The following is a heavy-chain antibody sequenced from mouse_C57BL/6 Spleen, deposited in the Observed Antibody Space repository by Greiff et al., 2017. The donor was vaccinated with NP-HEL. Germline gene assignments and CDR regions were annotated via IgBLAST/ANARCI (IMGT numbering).Heavy chain of an antibody. CDR3: TPYYYGSSPLAY. Sequence: EVQLQQSGAELVRPGASVKLSCTASGFNIKDDYMHWVKQRPEQGLEWIGWIDPENGDTEYASKFQGKATITADTSSNTAYLQLSSLTSEDTAVYYCTPYYYGSSPLAYWGQRTLVTVSA. J-gene: IGHJ3*01. V-gene: IGHV14-4*01. CDR2: IDPENGDT. CDR1: GFNIKDDY. D-gene: IGHD1-1*01.